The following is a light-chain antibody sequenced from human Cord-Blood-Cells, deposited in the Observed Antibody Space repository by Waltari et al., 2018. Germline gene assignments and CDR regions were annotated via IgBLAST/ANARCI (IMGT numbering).Light chain of an antibody. CDR2: EGS. CDR3: CSYAGSSTDVV. J-gene: IGLJ2*01. CDR1: SSDGGSSTL. V-gene: IGLV2-23*01. Sequence: QSALTQPASVSGSPGQSITISCTGTSSDGGSSTLVFRYQQHPGKAPKLMIYEGSKRPSGVSNRFSGSKSGNTASLTISGLQAEDEADYYCCSYAGSSTDVVFGGGTKLTVL.